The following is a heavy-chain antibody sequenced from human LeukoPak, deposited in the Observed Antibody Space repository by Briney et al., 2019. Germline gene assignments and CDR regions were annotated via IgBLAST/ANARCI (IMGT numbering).Heavy chain of an antibody. CDR1: GYTFTGYY. V-gene: IGHV1-2*02. CDR3: AKPYRESSSSVPFDY. D-gene: IGHD6-6*01. CDR2: INPNSGGT. Sequence: ASVKVSCKASGYTFTGYYMHWVRQAPGQGLEWMGWINPNSGGTNYAQKFQGRVTMTRDTSISTAYMELSRLRSDDTAVYYCAKPYRESSSSVPFDYWGQGTLVTVSS. J-gene: IGHJ4*02.